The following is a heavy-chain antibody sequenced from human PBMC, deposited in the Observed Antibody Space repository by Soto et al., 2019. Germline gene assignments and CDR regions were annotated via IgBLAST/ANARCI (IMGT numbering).Heavy chain of an antibody. D-gene: IGHD2-21*02. CDR2: IKSKTDGETI. J-gene: IGHJ6*03. V-gene: IGHV3-15*01. CDR3: IKLRWQIVVVTTAQYYYYMDV. Sequence: SLRLSCAASGFTFSNAWMTWVRQAPGKGLEWVGRIKSKTDGETIDYAAPVRGRFTISRDDSKNTLYLQMNSLKTEDTALYYCIKLRWQIVVVTTAQYYYYMDVWGKGTTVTVSS. CDR1: GFTFSNAW.